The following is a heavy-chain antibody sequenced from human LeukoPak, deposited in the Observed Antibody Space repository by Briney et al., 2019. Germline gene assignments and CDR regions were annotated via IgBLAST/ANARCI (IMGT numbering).Heavy chain of an antibody. J-gene: IGHJ5*02. CDR1: GYTLTELS. Sequence: ASVKVSCKVSGYTLTELSMHWVRQAPGKGLEWMGGFDPEDGETIYAQKFQGRVTMTGDTSTDTAYMELSSLRSEDTAVYYCATGITMVRGVITVWNWFDPWGQGTLVTVSS. CDR3: ATGITMVRGVITVWNWFDP. V-gene: IGHV1-24*01. CDR2: FDPEDGET. D-gene: IGHD3-10*01.